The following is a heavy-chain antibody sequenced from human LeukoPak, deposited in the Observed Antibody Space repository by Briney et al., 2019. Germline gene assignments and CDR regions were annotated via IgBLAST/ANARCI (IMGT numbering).Heavy chain of an antibody. CDR2: IYTSGST. V-gene: IGHV4-4*07. CDR3: ARHRRAAAVRYWFDP. D-gene: IGHD6-13*01. J-gene: IGHJ5*02. CDR1: GGSISSYY. Sequence: SETLSLTCTVSGGSISSYYWSWIRQPAGKGLEWIGRIYTSGSTNYNPSLKSRVTMSVDTSKNQFSLKLSSVTAADTAVYYCARHRRAAAVRYWFDPWGQGTLVTVSS.